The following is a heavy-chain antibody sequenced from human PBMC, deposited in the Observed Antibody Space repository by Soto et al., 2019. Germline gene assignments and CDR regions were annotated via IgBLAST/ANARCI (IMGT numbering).Heavy chain of an antibody. Sequence: QVQLVQSGAEVKKPGSSVKVSCKASGGTFSSYAISWVRQAPGQGLEWMGGIIPIFGTANYAQKFQGRVTITADESTSTAYMELSSLRSEDTAVYYCYLRREMATLTWNYFDYWGQGTLVTVSS. CDR3: YLRREMATLTWNYFDY. CDR2: IIPIFGTA. D-gene: IGHD5-12*01. CDR1: GGTFSSYA. V-gene: IGHV1-69*01. J-gene: IGHJ4*02.